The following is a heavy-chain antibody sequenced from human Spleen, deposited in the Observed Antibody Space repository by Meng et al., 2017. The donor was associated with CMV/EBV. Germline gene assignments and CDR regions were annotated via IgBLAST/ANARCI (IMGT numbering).Heavy chain of an antibody. CDR1: GFTFSGYE. CDR2: ISSSGNIK. Sequence: GGSLRLSCAASGFTFSGYEMNWVRLAPGKGLEWVSYISSSGNIKYYADSVKGRFTISRDNSKNTLYLQMNSLRAEDTAVYYCARDQGDGMDVWGQGTTVTVSS. V-gene: IGHV3-48*01. J-gene: IGHJ6*02. CDR3: ARDQGDGMDV.